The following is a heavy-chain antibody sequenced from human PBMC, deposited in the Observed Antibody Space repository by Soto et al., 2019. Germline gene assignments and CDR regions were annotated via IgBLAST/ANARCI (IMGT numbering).Heavy chain of an antibody. Sequence: VPVQVSCKAPGPTLSSYGITWPRYTPGQGLEWMGWISAYKGNTNYAQKLQGGVTMTTGTSSSTAYMGLRSLRSDDPAVYYCARVIVGYYFDYWGQGTLVAVSS. CDR2: ISAYKGNT. CDR1: GPTLSSYG. V-gene: IGHV1-18*01. J-gene: IGHJ4*02. D-gene: IGHD2-15*01. CDR3: ARVIVGYYFDY.